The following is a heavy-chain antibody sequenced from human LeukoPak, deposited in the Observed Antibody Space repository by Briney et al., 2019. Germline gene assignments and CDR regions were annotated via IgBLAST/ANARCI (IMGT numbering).Heavy chain of an antibody. J-gene: IGHJ3*01. CDR3: ARHGGTTMLRGVLADGFDV. D-gene: IGHD3-10*01. CDR2: IFYSGSI. Sequence: SETLSLTCTVSGAFISNYYWSWIRQPPGKGLEWIGYIFYSGSINYNPSLKSRVTISVDMSKSLFSLNLRSVTAADTAVYYCARHGGTTMLRGVLADGFDVWGQGTVVTVSS. V-gene: IGHV4-59*08. CDR1: GAFISNYY.